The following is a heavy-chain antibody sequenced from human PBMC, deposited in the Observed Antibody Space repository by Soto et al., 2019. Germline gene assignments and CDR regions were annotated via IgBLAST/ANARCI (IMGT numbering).Heavy chain of an antibody. Sequence: QVQLVESGGGVVQPGRSLRLSCAASGFTFSSYAMHWVRQAPGKGLEWVAVISYDGSNKYYADSVKGRFTISRDNSKNTLYVQMNSLRAEDTAVYYCARDRIYSSSWYDYWGQGTLVTVSS. J-gene: IGHJ4*02. CDR3: ARDRIYSSSWYDY. CDR1: GFTFSSYA. V-gene: IGHV3-30-3*01. D-gene: IGHD6-13*01. CDR2: ISYDGSNK.